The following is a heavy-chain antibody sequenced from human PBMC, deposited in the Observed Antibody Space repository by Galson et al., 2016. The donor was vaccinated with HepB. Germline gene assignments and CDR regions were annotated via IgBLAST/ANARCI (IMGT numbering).Heavy chain of an antibody. CDR3: ARVGGGDWKLDN. CDR2: IYYNGDT. Sequence: ETLSLTCSVSGGTISSPNHYWAWIRQPPGKGLGWMGNIYYNGDTYCNPSLRSRVTISIDMSKSQFSLKLTSVTAADTAVYYCARVGGGDWKLDNWGQGTLVAVSS. D-gene: IGHD2-21*02. V-gene: IGHV4-39*01. J-gene: IGHJ4*02. CDR1: GGTISSPNHY.